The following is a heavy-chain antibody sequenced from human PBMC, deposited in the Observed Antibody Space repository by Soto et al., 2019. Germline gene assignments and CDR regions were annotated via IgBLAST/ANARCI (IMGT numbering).Heavy chain of an antibody. Sequence: HLGGSLRLSCAASGFTFSSYAMSWVRQAPGKGLEWVSAISGSGGSTYYADSVKGRFTISRDNSKNTLYLQMNSLRAEDTAVYYCAKRSGMSITGTTFHQYYYYGMDVWGQGTTVTVSS. CDR1: GFTFSSYA. CDR2: ISGSGGST. J-gene: IGHJ6*02. V-gene: IGHV3-23*01. D-gene: IGHD1-7*01. CDR3: AKRSGMSITGTTFHQYYYYGMDV.